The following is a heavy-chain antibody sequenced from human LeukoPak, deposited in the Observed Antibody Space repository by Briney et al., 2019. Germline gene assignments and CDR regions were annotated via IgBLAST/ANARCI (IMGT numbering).Heavy chain of an antibody. CDR1: GYSFTSYW. V-gene: IGHV5-10-1*01. CDR2: IDPSDSYT. Sequence: GESLRISCKGSGYSFTSYWISWVRRMPGKGLEWMGRIDPSDSYTNYSPSFQGHVTISADKSISTAYLQWSSLKASGTAMYYCARHRDYYGSGSYPDYWGQGTLVTVSS. J-gene: IGHJ4*02. CDR3: ARHRDYYGSGSYPDY. D-gene: IGHD3-10*01.